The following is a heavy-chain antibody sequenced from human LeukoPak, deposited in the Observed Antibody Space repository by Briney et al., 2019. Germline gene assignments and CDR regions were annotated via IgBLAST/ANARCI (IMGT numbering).Heavy chain of an antibody. CDR3: ARVWYSSSWYPAVDY. Sequence: ASVKVSCKASGYTFTSYAMNRVRQAPGQGLEWMGWINTNTGNPTYAQGFTGRFVFSLDTSVSTAYLQISSLKAEDTAVYYCARVWYSSSWYPAVDYWGQGTLVTVSS. CDR2: INTNTGNP. CDR1: GYTFTSYA. J-gene: IGHJ4*02. D-gene: IGHD6-13*01. V-gene: IGHV7-4-1*02.